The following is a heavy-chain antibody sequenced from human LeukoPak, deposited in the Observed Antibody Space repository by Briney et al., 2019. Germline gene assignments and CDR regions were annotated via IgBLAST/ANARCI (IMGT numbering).Heavy chain of an antibody. CDR1: GFTISNYW. J-gene: IGHJ4*02. CDR2: IRQDGSEK. V-gene: IGHV3-7*01. D-gene: IGHD6-13*01. CDR3: TRTSVAAAGAC. Sequence: PGGSLRLSCVGSGFTISNYWMTWVRQAPGKGLEWVANIRQDGSEKYYVDSVKGRFTISRDNAKNSVYLQMNSLRAEDTALYYCTRTSVAAAGACWGQGTLVIVSS.